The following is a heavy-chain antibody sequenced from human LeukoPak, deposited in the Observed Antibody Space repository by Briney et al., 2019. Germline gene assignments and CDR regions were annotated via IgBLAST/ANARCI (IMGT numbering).Heavy chain of an antibody. CDR3: AREPMNYDILTGVFDY. CDR2: IYTSGST. D-gene: IGHD3-9*01. V-gene: IGHV4-61*02. Sequence: PSETLSLTCTVSGGSISSGSYYWSWIRQPAGKGLEWIGRIYTSGSTNYNPSLKSRVTISVDTFKNQFSLKLSSVTAADTAVYYCAREPMNYDILTGVFDYWGQGTLVTVSS. J-gene: IGHJ4*02. CDR1: GGSISSGSYY.